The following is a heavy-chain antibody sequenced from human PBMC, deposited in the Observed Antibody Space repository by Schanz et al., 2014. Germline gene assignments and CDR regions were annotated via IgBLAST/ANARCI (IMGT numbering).Heavy chain of an antibody. J-gene: IGHJ2*01. Sequence: EVQLVESGGGVVRPGGSLRLSCSASGFTFSTFAMHWVRQAPGKGLEYISAISNNGDSTYYADSVKGRFTISRDNSKNTLFLQMSSLRVDDMAVYYCGRAGTGMAGWYFELWGHGTLVTVSS. CDR1: GFTFSTFA. CDR2: ISNNGDST. V-gene: IGHV3-64D*06. CDR3: GRAGTGMAGWYFEL. D-gene: IGHD5-18*01.